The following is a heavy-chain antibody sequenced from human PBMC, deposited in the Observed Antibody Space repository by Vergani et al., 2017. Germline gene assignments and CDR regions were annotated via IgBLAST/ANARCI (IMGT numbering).Heavy chain of an antibody. D-gene: IGHD1-14*01. CDR2: TWYDGNNK. CDR3: ARDLRLLYNRFDP. J-gene: IGHJ5*02. CDR1: GFTFSSYA. V-gene: IGHV3-33*08. Sequence: QVQLAESGGGVVQPGRSLRLSCAASGFTFSSYAMHWVRQAPGKGLEWVAVTWYDGNNKQYADSVKGRFTISRDNSKSTMYLQMNSLRDEDTGVYYCARDLRLLYNRFDPWGQGTLVTVSS.